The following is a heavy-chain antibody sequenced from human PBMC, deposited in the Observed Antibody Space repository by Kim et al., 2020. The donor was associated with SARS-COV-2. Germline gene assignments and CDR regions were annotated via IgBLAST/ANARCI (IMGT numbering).Heavy chain of an antibody. CDR3: ARGVYYYGSGSYYANWFDP. CDR1: GYTFTSYA. CDR2: INAGNGNT. Sequence: ASVKVSCKASGYTFTSYAMHWVRQAPGQRLEWMGWINAGNGNTKYSQKFQGRVTITRDTSASTAYMELSSLRSEDTAVYYCARGVYYYGSGSYYANWFDPWGQGTLVTVSS. D-gene: IGHD3-10*01. J-gene: IGHJ5*02. V-gene: IGHV1-3*01.